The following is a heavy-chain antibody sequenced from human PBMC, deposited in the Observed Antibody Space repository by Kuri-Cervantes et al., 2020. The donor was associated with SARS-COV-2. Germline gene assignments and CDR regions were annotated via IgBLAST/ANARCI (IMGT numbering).Heavy chain of an antibody. CDR1: GFSFDDFA. J-gene: IGHJ4*02. V-gene: IGHV3-9*01. CDR3: ARVGPYYDSSGYYLDY. Sequence: SLKISCFASGFSFDDFAMHWVRQGPGKGLEWVSGINWNSGDVAYADSVKGRFTISRDNAKNSLYLQMNSLRAEDTAVYYCARVGPYYDSSGYYLDYWGQGTLVTVSS. D-gene: IGHD3-22*01. CDR2: INWNSGDV.